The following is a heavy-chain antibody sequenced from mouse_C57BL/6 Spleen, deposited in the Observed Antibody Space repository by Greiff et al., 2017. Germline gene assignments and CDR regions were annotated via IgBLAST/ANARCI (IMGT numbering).Heavy chain of an antibody. Sequence: QVQLQQSGPELVKPGASVKISCKASGYSFTSYYIHWVKQRPGQGLEWIGWIYPGSGNTKYNEKFKGKATLTADTSSSTAYMQLSSLTSEDSAVYYCAENDGYPYYFDYWGQGTTLTVSS. J-gene: IGHJ2*01. V-gene: IGHV1-66*01. D-gene: IGHD2-3*01. CDR2: IYPGSGNT. CDR1: GYSFTSYY. CDR3: AENDGYPYYFDY.